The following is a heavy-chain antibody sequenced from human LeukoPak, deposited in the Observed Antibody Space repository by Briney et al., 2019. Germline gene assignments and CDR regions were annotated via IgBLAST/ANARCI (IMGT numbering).Heavy chain of an antibody. CDR3: TTDLGVPGPWSY. V-gene: IGHV1-24*01. Sequence: ASVKVSCKVSGYTLTDLSMHWVRQAPGKGLEWMGGFDPEDDETIYAQKFQGRVTMIEDTSTDTAYMELSSLRSEDTAVYYCTTDLGVPGPWSYWGQGTLVTVSS. CDR2: FDPEDDET. J-gene: IGHJ4*02. CDR1: GYTLTDLS. D-gene: IGHD2-8*01.